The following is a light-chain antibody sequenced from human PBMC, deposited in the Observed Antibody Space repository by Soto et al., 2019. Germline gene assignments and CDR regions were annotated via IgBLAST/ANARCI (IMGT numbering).Light chain of an antibody. Sequence: QSVLTQPPSASGTPGQRVTISCSGSTSNIGSNTVNWYQQLPGTAPKLLIYNNNERPSGVPDRFSGSKSGTSASLAISGLQSEDEADDYCAAWDDSLNGPYVVFGGGTKLTVL. CDR1: TSNIGSNT. V-gene: IGLV1-44*01. CDR2: NNN. J-gene: IGLJ2*01. CDR3: AAWDDSLNGPYVV.